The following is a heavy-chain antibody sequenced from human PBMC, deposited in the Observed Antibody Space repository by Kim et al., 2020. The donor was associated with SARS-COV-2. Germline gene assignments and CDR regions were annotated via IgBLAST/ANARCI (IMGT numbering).Heavy chain of an antibody. CDR2: ISAYNGNT. J-gene: IGHJ6*02. V-gene: IGHV1-18*01. CDR3: ARGDHLYGSGSYYNIYGMDV. CDR1: GYTFTSYG. D-gene: IGHD3-10*01. Sequence: ASVKVSCKASGYTFTSYGISWVRQAPGQGLEWMGWISAYNGNTNYAQKLQGRVTMTTDTSTSTAYMELRSLRSDDTAVYYCARGDHLYGSGSYYNIYGMDVWGQGTTVTVSS.